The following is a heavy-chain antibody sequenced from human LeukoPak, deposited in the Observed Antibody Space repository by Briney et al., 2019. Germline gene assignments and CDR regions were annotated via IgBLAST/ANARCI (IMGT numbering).Heavy chain of an antibody. D-gene: IGHD3-3*01. CDR3: ARPLYDFWSGYLYY. V-gene: IGHV1-2*02. Sequence: ASVEVSCKASGYTFTGYYMHWVRQAPGQGLEWMGWINPNSGGTNYAQKFQGRVTMTRDTSISTAYMELSRLRSDDTAVYYCARPLYDFWSGYLYYWGQGTLVTVSS. CDR2: INPNSGGT. CDR1: GYTFTGYY. J-gene: IGHJ4*02.